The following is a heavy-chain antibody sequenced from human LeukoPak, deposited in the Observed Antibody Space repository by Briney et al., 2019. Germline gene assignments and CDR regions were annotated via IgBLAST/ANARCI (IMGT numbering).Heavy chain of an antibody. CDR1: GFTFSSYS. D-gene: IGHD5-18*01. CDR3: ARGIQLWLDLDY. J-gene: IGHJ4*02. CDR2: ISSSSSYI. Sequence: PGGSLRLSCAASGFTFSSYSMNWVRQAPGKGLEWASSISSSSSYIYYADSVKGRFTISRDNAKNSLYLQMNSLRAEDTAVYYCARGIQLWLDLDYWGQGTLVTVSS. V-gene: IGHV3-21*01.